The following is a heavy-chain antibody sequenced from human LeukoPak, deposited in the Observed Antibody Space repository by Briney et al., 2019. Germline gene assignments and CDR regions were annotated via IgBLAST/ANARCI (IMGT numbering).Heavy chain of an antibody. J-gene: IGHJ4*02. D-gene: IGHD3-10*01. V-gene: IGHV1-69*05. Sequence: SVKVSCKASGGTFSSYAISWVRQAPGQGLEWMGRIIPIFGTANDAQKFQGRGTITTDTSTSTAYMELSSLRSEDTAVYYCARGCGSGSYGFDYWGQRTLVTVSS. CDR3: ARGCGSGSYGFDY. CDR1: GGTFSSYA. CDR2: IIPIFGTA.